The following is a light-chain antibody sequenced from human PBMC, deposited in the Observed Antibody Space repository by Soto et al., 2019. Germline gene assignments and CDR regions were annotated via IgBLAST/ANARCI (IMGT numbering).Light chain of an antibody. Sequence: AIQVTQSPSSLSASVGDRVTITCRASQGISSALVWYQQKPGKAPKLLIYDASTLESGVPSRFSGSGYGTDCSLTISSLQPEDFAVYYCQQFDSNPLTFGGGTKVEIK. CDR2: DAS. V-gene: IGKV1-13*02. CDR3: QQFDSNPLT. J-gene: IGKJ4*01. CDR1: QGISSA.